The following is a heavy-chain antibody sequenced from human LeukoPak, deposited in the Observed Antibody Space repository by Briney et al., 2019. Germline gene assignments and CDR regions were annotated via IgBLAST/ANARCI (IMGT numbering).Heavy chain of an antibody. CDR2: MNPNSGNT. J-gene: IGHJ6*02. Sequence: GASVKVSCKASGYTFTSYDINWVRQATGQGLEWMGWMNPNSGNTGYAQKFQGRVTMTRNTSISTAYMELSSLRSEDTAVYYCAREYRYITIFGVVNAGSSYGMDVWGQGTTVTVSS. CDR1: GYTFTSYD. V-gene: IGHV1-8*01. D-gene: IGHD3-3*01. CDR3: AREYRYITIFGVVNAGSSYGMDV.